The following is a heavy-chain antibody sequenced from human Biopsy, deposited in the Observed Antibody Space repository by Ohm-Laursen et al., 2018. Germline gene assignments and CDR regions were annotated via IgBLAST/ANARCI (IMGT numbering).Heavy chain of an antibody. J-gene: IGHJ3*01. CDR2: ITADNT. Sequence: SVKVSCKASGYTFTGDYIHWVRQAPGQGLEWMGWITADNTNSAQKFQGRLTMTTDISTSTAYMDLKGLRSDDTAIYYCARAFGGAYYSYAFDLWGQGTLVTVSS. CDR1: GYTFTGDY. V-gene: IGHV1-18*04. CDR3: ARAFGGAYYSYAFDL. D-gene: IGHD2-21*02.